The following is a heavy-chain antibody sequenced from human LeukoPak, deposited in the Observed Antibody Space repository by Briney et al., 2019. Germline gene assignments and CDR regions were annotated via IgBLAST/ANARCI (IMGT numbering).Heavy chain of an antibody. V-gene: IGHV1-46*01. J-gene: IGHJ6*03. CDR1: GYSFTSHY. CDR3: ARSSNNYRVRYYYYMDV. CDR2: INPSGSST. D-gene: IGHD3-10*02. Sequence: ASVKVSCKASGYSFTSHYMHWVRQAPGQGLEWLGLINPSGSSTLYAQKFQGRVTMTRDMSTTTDYMELSSLRSEDTAVYYCARSSNNYRVRYYYYMDVWGKGTTVTISS.